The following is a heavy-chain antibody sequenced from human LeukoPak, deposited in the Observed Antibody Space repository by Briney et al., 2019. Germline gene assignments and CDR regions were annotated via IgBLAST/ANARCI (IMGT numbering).Heavy chain of an antibody. CDR3: AQGSSNWVNFDY. V-gene: IGHV4-59*01. CDR1: GDSISSSY. D-gene: IGHD4-11*01. Sequence: SETLSLTCTVSGDSISSSYWSWIRQPPGKGLEWIGFIYYTGSTNYNPSLKSRVTISVDTSKSQFSLKLSSVTAADTAVYYCAQGSSNWVNFDYWGQGTLVTVSS. J-gene: IGHJ4*02. CDR2: IYYTGST.